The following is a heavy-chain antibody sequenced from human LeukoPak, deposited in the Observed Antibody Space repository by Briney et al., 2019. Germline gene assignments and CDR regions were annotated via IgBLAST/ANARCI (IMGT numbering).Heavy chain of an antibody. CDR1: GFTFSSYW. CDR3: AREGPRLYCSGGSCSNYYYMDV. CDR2: IKQDGSEK. Sequence: GGSLRLSCAASGFTFSSYWMSWVRQAPGKGLEWVANIKQDGSEKYYVDSVKGRFTISRDNAKNSLYLQMNSLRSEDTAVYYCAREGPRLYCSGGSCSNYYYMDVWGKGTTVAISS. D-gene: IGHD2-15*01. J-gene: IGHJ6*03. V-gene: IGHV3-7*03.